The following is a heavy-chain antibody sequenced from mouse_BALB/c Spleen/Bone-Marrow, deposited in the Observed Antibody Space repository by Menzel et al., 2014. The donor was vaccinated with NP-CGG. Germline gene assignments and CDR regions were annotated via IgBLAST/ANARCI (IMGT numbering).Heavy chain of an antibody. V-gene: IGHV1S127*01. CDR3: TRGANPYYYTMDY. CDR1: GYTFTSYW. Sequence: QVQLQQSGAELVKPGASVKMSCKASGYTFTSYWMHWVKQRPGQGLEWIGVLDPSDSYTTYNQKFKGKATLTVDTSSNTADMQLSSLTSEDSAVYYCTRGANPYYYTMDYWGQGTSVTVSS. CDR2: LDPSDSYT. J-gene: IGHJ4*01. D-gene: IGHD4-1*01.